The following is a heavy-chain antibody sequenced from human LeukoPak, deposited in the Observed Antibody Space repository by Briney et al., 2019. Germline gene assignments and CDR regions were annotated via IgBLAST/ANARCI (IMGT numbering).Heavy chain of an antibody. CDR3: AKDWSIHYYYGMDV. CDR1: EFTFSSYG. Sequence: GGSLRLSCAASEFTFSSYGMHWVRQAPGKGLEWVAVISIDGSKEYYADSVKGRFTISRDNSKNMLYLQMNSLRGEDTAVYYCAKDWSIHYYYGMDVWGRGTTVTVSS. V-gene: IGHV3-30*18. J-gene: IGHJ6*02. D-gene: IGHD3-3*01. CDR2: ISIDGSKE.